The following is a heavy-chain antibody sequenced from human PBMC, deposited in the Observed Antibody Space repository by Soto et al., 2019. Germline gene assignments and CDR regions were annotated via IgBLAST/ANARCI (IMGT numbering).Heavy chain of an antibody. Sequence: GSVRINSAAFGFSFSRNDMSWVRQAPGKGLEWVSAISGSGGSTYYADSVKGRFTISRNNSEITLYMKMNSRRAEDTAVYFWVKYGIAAHRDDYGIDVWAQVTAVTGSS. CDR2: ISGSGGST. J-gene: IGHJ6*01. CDR3: VKYGIAAHRDDYGIDV. D-gene: IGHD6-6*01. V-gene: IGHV3-23*01. CDR1: GFSFSRND.